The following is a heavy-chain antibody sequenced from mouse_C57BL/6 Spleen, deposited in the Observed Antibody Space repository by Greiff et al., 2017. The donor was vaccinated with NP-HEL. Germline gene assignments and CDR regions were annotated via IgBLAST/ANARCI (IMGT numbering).Heavy chain of an antibody. V-gene: IGHV1-85*01. CDR1: GYTFTSYD. CDR2: IYPRYGSN. CDR3: ARYGYDGPFDY. Sequence: VQLVESGPELVKPGASVKLSCKASGYTFTSYDINWVKLRPGQGLEWNGWIYPRYGSNKYNEKFKGMATLTVDTSSSTAYVELHSLTSEDSAFYFSARYGYDGPFDYWGQGTTLTVSS. J-gene: IGHJ2*01. D-gene: IGHD2-2*01.